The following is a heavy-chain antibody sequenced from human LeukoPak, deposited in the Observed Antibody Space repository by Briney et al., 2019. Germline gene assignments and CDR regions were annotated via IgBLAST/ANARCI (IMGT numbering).Heavy chain of an antibody. CDR3: AGDSLYGDHDPDYYCGMDV. D-gene: IGHD4-17*01. CDR1: GVTFSSYA. CDR2: LIPILGIT. V-gene: IGHV1-69*04. Sequence: ASVKVSCKASGVTFSSYAISWVRQAPGQGLEWMGRLIPILGITNYAQKFQGRVTITSDKSTSTPYMELRRLRSEDTAVYYCAGDSLYGDHDPDYYCGMDVWGQGTTVTVSS. J-gene: IGHJ6*02.